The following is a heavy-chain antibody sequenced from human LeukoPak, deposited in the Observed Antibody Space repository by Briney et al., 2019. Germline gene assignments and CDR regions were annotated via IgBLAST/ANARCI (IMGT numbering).Heavy chain of an antibody. V-gene: IGHV3-21*01. D-gene: IGHD2-15*01. J-gene: IGHJ4*02. CDR1: GFTFSSYT. CDR2: ITSSSSYI. CDR3: ARVGVAAKGTDY. Sequence: PGGSLRLSCAASGFTFSSYTMNWVRQAPGKGLEWVSSITSSSSYIYYADSVKGRFTISRDNAKNSLYLQMNSLRAEDTAVYYCARVGVAAKGTDYWGQGTLVTVSS.